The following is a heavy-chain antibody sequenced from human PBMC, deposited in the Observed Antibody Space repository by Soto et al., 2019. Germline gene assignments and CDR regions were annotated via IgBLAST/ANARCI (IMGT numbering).Heavy chain of an antibody. CDR1: GCTFRTYA. V-gene: IGHV3-23*01. CDR3: AKDLFPTSGQRFFFES. Sequence: GSLVRSCASSGCTFRTYAMAWVRQAPGRGLEWVSTILHDETPFYTDSVKGRFTISRDNVRGTLYLQMNGLRVEDAALYYCAKDLFPTSGQRFFFESWGQGSLVTVYS. D-gene: IGHD2-21*01. CDR2: ILHDETP. J-gene: IGHJ4*02.